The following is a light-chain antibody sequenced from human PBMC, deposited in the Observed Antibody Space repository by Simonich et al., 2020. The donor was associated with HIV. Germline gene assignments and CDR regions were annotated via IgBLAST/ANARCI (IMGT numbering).Light chain of an antibody. CDR2: WAS. CDR1: QSVLYNSNNKNY. Sequence: DIVMTQSPDSLAVSLGERATINCKSSQSVLYNSNNKNYLAWYQQKPEQPPKLLIYWASTRESGVPDRFSGSGSGTDFTLTISSLQAEDVAVYYCQQYYSSPLTFGGGTKVEIK. CDR3: QQYYSSPLT. V-gene: IGKV4-1*01. J-gene: IGKJ4*01.